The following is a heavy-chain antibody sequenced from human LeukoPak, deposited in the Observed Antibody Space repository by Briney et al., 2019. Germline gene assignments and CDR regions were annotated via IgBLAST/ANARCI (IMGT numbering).Heavy chain of an antibody. V-gene: IGHV4-4*02. CDR3: ARPDTGTYWYFDL. CDR1: GASISSRNW. J-gene: IGHJ2*01. Sequence: SETLSLTCAVSGASISSRNWWSWVRQSPGKGLEWIGEIYQSGTTNYNPSLKSRVSMSIDTSRNQFSLKLNSVTAADTAVYYCARPDTGTYWYFDLWGRGTLVTVSS. D-gene: IGHD1-1*01. CDR2: IYQSGTT.